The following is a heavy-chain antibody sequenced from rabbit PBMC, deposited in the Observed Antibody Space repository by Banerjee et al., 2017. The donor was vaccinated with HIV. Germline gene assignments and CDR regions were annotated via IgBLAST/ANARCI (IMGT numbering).Heavy chain of an antibody. CDR1: GFSFSGAYW. Sequence: QSLEESGGGLVKPGASLTLTCTASGFSFSGAYWMCWVRQAPGKGLAWIGCIDGGYSGITYHATWPKGRFTISKTSSTTVTLQMTSLTAADTATYFCTRIYPENGSDLWGPGTLVTVS. CDR3: TRIYPENGSDL. J-gene: IGHJ4*01. D-gene: IGHD7-1*01. CDR2: IDGGYSGIT. V-gene: IGHV1S40*01.